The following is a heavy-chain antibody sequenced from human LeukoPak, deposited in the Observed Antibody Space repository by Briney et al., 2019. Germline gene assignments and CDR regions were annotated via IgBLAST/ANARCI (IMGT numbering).Heavy chain of an antibody. J-gene: IGHJ4*02. D-gene: IGHD2-15*01. CDR3: ARAQNSSQWWLGDY. V-gene: IGHV3-30-3*01. CDR1: GFTFSSYA. CDR2: ISYDGSNK. Sequence: PGRSLRLSCAASGFTFSSYAMHWVRQAPGKGLEWVAVISYDGSNKYYADSVKGRFTISRDNSKNTLYLQMNSLRAEDTAVYYCARAQNSSQWWLGDYWGQGTLVTVSS.